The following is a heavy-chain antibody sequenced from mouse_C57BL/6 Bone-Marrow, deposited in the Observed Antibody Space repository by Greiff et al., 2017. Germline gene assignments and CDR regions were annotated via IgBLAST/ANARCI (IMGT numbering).Heavy chain of an antibody. CDR2: IGSGGGYT. CDR1: GFTFSSYG. V-gene: IGHV5-6*01. CDR3: ARHGYFDV. Sequence: EVQVVESGGDLVKPGGSLKLSCAASGFTFSSYGMSWVRQTPDKRLEWVATIGSGGGYTYYPDSVKGRFTISRDNANNTLYLQMSSLKSEDTAMFYCARHGYFDVWGTGTTVTVSS. J-gene: IGHJ1*03.